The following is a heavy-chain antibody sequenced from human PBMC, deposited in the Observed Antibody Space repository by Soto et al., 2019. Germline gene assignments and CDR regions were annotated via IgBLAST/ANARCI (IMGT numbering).Heavy chain of an antibody. D-gene: IGHD3-10*01. CDR1: GYTFTSYA. CDR2: INAGNGNT. CDR3: ARELVFFGSGNYNPHYYYGMDV. V-gene: IGHV1-3*01. Sequence: ASVKVSCKASGYTFTSYAMHWVRQAPGQRLEWMGWINAGNGNTKYSQKFQGRVTITRDTSASTAYMELSSLRSEDTAVYYCARELVFFGSGNYNPHYYYGMDVWGQGTTVTVSS. J-gene: IGHJ6*02.